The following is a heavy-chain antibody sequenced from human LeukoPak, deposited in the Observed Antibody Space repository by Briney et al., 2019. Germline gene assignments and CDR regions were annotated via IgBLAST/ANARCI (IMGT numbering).Heavy chain of an antibody. J-gene: IGHJ4*02. CDR3: ARTQGVLQMGYFDY. CDR1: GFTFSSYA. D-gene: IGHD5-24*01. Sequence: GRSLRLSCAASGFTFSSYAMHWVRQAPGKGLEWVAVISYDGSNKYYADSVKGRFTISRDNSKNTLYLQMNSLRAEDTAVYYCARTQGVLQMGYFDYWGQGTLVTVSS. CDR2: ISYDGSNK. V-gene: IGHV3-30-3*01.